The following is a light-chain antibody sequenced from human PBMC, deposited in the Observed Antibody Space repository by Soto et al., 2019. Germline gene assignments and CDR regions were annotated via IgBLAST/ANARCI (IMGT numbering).Light chain of an antibody. Sequence: SVLTQPASVSGSPGQSITISCTGTSSDVGGYNYVSWYQQHPGKAPNLMIYEVSNRPSGVSNRFSGSKSGNTASLTISGLQAEDEADYYCSSYAGSNNLYVFGTGTKVTV. CDR1: SSDVGGYNY. CDR3: SSYAGSNNLYV. V-gene: IGLV2-14*01. CDR2: EVS. J-gene: IGLJ1*01.